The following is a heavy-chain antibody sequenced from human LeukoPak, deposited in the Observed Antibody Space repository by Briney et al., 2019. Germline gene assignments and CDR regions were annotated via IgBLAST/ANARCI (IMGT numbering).Heavy chain of an antibody. D-gene: IGHD5-18*01. J-gene: IGHJ4*02. CDR3: ARKGDVDTVMAGEFDY. V-gene: IGHV4-34*01. Sequence: SETLSLTCAVYGGSFSGYYWSWIRQPPGKGLEWIGEINHSGSTNYNPSLKSRVTISVDTSKNQFSLKLSSVTAADTAVYYCARKGDVDTVMAGEFDYWGQGTLVTVSS. CDR1: GGSFSGYY. CDR2: INHSGST.